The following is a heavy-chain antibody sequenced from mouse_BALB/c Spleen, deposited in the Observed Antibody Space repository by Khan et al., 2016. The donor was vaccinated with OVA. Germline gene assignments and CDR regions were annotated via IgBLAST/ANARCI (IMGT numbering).Heavy chain of an antibody. Sequence: VQLQQSGPELVKPGTSVKIPCKASGYIFTDYNMAWVKQSHGKSLEWIGDIFPNNGDTVYNQKFKGQASLTVDKSSNTAYMELRSLTSDDTAVYYCARHGYGGFAYWGQGNLVTVSA. V-gene: IGHV1-18*01. CDR1: GYIFTDYN. D-gene: IGHD2-2*01. CDR3: ARHGYGGFAY. CDR2: IFPNNGDT. J-gene: IGHJ3*01.